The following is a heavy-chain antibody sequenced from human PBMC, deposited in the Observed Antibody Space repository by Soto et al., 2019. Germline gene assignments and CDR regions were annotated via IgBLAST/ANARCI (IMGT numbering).Heavy chain of an antibody. J-gene: IGHJ6*02. CDR1: GYTFTSYD. CDR2: MNPNSGNT. V-gene: IGHV1-8*01. CDR3: ARGLLTARFFWSGYQHYYYGMDV. Sequence: ASVKVSCKASGYTFTSYDINWVRQATGQGLEWMGWMNPNSGNTGYAQKFQGRVTMTRNTSISTAYMELSSLRSEDTAVYYCARGLLTARFFWSGYQHYYYGMDVWG. D-gene: IGHD3-3*01.